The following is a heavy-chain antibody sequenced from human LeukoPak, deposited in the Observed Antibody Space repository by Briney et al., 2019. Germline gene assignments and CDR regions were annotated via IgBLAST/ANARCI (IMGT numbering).Heavy chain of an antibody. CDR1: GGSFSGYY. J-gene: IGHJ4*02. V-gene: IGHV4-34*01. D-gene: IGHD5-24*01. CDR2: INHSGST. Sequence: SETLSLTCAVYGGSFSGYYWSWIRQPPGKGLEWIGEINHSGSTNYNPSLKSRVTISVDTSKNQFSLKLSSVTAADTAVYYRARRKRRLQSTAIDYWGQGTLVTVSS. CDR3: ARRKRRLQSTAIDY.